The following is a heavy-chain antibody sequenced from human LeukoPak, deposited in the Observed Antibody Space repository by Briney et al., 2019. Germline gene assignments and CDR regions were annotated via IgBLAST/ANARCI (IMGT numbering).Heavy chain of an antibody. CDR1: GGSISTYY. CDR3: ARGYCSGGSCSLLDY. D-gene: IGHD2-15*01. V-gene: IGHV4-59*01. Sequence: SETLSLTCSVSGGSISTYYWSWIRQPPGKGLEWIGYIYYSGSTSTNYNPSLKSRVNISVDTSKNQFSLKLSSVTAADTAVYYCARGYCSGGSCSLLDYWGQGTLVTVSS. CDR2: IYYSGSTST. J-gene: IGHJ4*02.